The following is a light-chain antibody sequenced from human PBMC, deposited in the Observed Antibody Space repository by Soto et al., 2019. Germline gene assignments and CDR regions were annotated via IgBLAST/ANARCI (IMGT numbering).Light chain of an antibody. Sequence: QTVVTQPPSVSGAPGQGVTISCTGSSTNIGAGFDVQWYQQVPGTAPKLLMYGNTNRPSGVPDRFSGSKSGTSASLAITGLQAEDEADYYCLAYDGSLSGVLFGGGTQLTVL. CDR1: STNIGAGFD. CDR3: LAYDGSLSGVL. CDR2: GNT. V-gene: IGLV1-40*01. J-gene: IGLJ2*01.